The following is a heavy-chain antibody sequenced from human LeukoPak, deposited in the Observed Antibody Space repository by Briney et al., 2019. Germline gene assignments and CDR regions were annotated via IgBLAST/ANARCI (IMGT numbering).Heavy chain of an antibody. CDR3: TTRLVRGDY. CDR1: GYTFTDYGYY. D-gene: IGHD3-10*01. Sequence: ASVRVSRKASGYTFTDYGYYIHWVRQPPGQGLEWMGWIDPNSSGTKYAQTFQGRVAMTRDTSITTAFMELSGLTSDDTAVYYCTTRLVRGDYWGQGTLVAVSS. V-gene: IGHV1-2*02. CDR2: IDPNSSGT. J-gene: IGHJ4*02.